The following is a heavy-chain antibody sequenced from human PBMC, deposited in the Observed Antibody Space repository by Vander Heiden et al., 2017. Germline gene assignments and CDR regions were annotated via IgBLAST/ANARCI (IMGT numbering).Heavy chain of an antibody. CDR1: GFTFSSYC. V-gene: IGHV3-7*01. CDR3: ARDARYYDSSGYYSPFDY. J-gene: IGHJ4*02. Sequence: EVQLLASGGGLIQPGASLILSCAASGFTFSSYCMRRARQAPGKGLEWVANIKQDGSEKYYVDSVKGRFTISRDNAKNSLYLQMNSLRAEDTAVYYCARDARYYDSSGYYSPFDYWGQGTLVTVSS. D-gene: IGHD3-22*01. CDR2: IKQDGSEK.